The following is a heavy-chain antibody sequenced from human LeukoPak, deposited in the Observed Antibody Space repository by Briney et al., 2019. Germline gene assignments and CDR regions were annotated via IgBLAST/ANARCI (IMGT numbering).Heavy chain of an antibody. CDR3: ARDYYTSGSHDY. D-gene: IGHD3-10*01. J-gene: IGHJ4*02. V-gene: IGHV3-7*04. Sequence: PGGSLRLSCAASGFTFSSYWMTWVRKAPGKGLEWVANINQDGSETYYVDSVKGRFTISRHNAKNSLFLQMNSLRAEDTAVYYCARDYYTSGSHDYWGQGTLVSVAP. CDR2: INQDGSET. CDR1: GFTFSSYW.